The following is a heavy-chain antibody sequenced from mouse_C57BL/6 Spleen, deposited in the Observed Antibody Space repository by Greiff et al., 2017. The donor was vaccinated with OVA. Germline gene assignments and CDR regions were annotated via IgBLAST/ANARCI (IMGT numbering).Heavy chain of an antibody. CDR3: ARSGAVYAMDY. V-gene: IGHV1-80*01. Sequence: VQLVESGAELVKPGASVKISCKASGYAFSSYWMNWVKQRPGKGLEWIGQIYPGDGDTNYNGKFKGKATLTADKSSSTAYMQLSSLTSEDSAVYFCARSGAVYAMDYWGQGTSVTVSS. D-gene: IGHD3-3*01. CDR1: GYAFSSYW. CDR2: IYPGDGDT. J-gene: IGHJ4*01.